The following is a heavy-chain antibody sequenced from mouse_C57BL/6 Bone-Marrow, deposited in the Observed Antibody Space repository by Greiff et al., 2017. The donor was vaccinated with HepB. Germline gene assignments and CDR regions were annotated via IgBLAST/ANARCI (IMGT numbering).Heavy chain of an antibody. V-gene: IGHV1-81*01. J-gene: IGHJ3*01. CDR1: GYTFTSYG. CDR3: ARLGALTWFAY. Sequence: QVQLQQSGAELARPGASVKLSCKASGYTFTSYGISWVKQRTGQGLEWIGEIYPRSGKTYYNEKFKGKATLTADKSSSTAYMELRSLTSEDSAVYFCARLGALTWFAYWGQGTLVTVSA. D-gene: IGHD3-1*01. CDR2: IYPRSGKT.